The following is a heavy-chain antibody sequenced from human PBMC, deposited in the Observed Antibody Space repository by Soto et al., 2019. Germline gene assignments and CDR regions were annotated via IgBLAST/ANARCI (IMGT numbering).Heavy chain of an antibody. Sequence: SETLSLTCAVSASSISSAYFWGWIRQPPGKGLEWIATIFHTGGTYYNPSLKSRVTISVDTSNNQFSLRLNSVTAADTALYFCARTWLDGGTPADAFDIWGQGTMVTVSS. V-gene: IGHV4-38-2*01. CDR2: IFHTGGT. CDR1: ASSISSAYF. J-gene: IGHJ3*02. D-gene: IGHD2-15*01. CDR3: ARTWLDGGTPADAFDI.